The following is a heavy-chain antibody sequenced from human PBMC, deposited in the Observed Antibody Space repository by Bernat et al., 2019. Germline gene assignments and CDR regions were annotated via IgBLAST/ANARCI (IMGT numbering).Heavy chain of an antibody. V-gene: IGHV3-30-3*01. Sequence: QVQLVESGGGVVQPGRSLRLSCAPSGFTFSSYAMHWVRQAPGKGLEWVAVISYDGSNKYYADSVKGRFTISRDNSKNTLYLQMNSLRAEDTAVYCCARAVIKMATIQRGDFDYWGQGTLVTVSS. J-gene: IGHJ4*02. CDR3: ARAVIKMATIQRGDFDY. CDR2: ISYDGSNK. CDR1: GFTFSSYA. D-gene: IGHD5-24*01.